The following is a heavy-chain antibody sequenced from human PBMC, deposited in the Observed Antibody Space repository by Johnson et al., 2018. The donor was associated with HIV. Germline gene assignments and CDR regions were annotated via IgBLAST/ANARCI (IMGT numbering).Heavy chain of an antibody. V-gene: IGHV3-30*01. D-gene: IGHD6-13*01. J-gene: IGHJ3*02. CDR3: ARELGSSWYWAFDI. Sequence: DSVKGRFTISRDNSKNTLYLQMNSLRAEDTAVYYCARELGSSWYWAFDIWGQGTMVTVSP.